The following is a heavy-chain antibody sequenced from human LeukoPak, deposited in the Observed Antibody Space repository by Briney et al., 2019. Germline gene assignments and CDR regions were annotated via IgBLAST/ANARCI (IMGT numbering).Heavy chain of an antibody. CDR3: ARRATAAGDAFDI. D-gene: IGHD6-13*01. CDR1: GGSISSYY. CDR2: IYYSGST. Sequence: SETLSLTCTVSGGSISSYYWSWIRQPPGKGLEWIGYIYYSGSTNYNPSLKSRVTISVDTSKNQFSLKLSSVTAADTAVYYCARRATAAGDAFDIWGQGTMVTVSS. J-gene: IGHJ3*02. V-gene: IGHV4-59*01.